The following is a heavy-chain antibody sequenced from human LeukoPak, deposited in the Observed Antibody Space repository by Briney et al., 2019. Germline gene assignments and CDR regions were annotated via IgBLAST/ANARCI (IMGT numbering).Heavy chain of an antibody. CDR1: GGTFSSYA. CDR2: IIPIFGTA. Sequence: ASVKVPCKASGGTFSSYAISWVRQAPGQGLEWMGGIIPIFGTANYAQKFQGRVTITADESTSTAYMELSSLRSEDTAVYYCARGSGSSIYYYYGMDVWGQGTTVTVSS. V-gene: IGHV1-69*13. CDR3: ARGSGSSIYYYYGMDV. D-gene: IGHD1-26*01. J-gene: IGHJ6*02.